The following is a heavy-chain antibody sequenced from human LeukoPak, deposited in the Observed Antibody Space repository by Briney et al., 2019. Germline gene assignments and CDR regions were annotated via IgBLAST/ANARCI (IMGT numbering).Heavy chain of an antibody. CDR2: IYTSGST. CDR1: GGSISSGSYY. J-gene: IGHJ3*02. CDR3: ARERYSSSWYGFVSPNDAFDI. V-gene: IGHV4-61*02. Sequence: SETLSLTCTVSGGSISSGSYYWSWIRQPAGKGLEWIGRIYTSGSTNYNPSLKSRVTISVDTSKNQFSLKLSSVTAADTAVYYCARERYSSSWYGFVSPNDAFDIWGQGTMVTVSS. D-gene: IGHD6-13*01.